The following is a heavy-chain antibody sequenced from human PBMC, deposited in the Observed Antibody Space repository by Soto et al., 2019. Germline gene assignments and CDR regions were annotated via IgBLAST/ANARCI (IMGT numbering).Heavy chain of an antibody. J-gene: IGHJ4*02. CDR2: IFSSGST. Sequence: QVRLQESGPGLLKPSETLSLTCTVSGGSINTFYWSWVRQPAGKGLEWIGRIFSSGSTSFNPSLERRVAMSVDTSKNHFSLNLSSATAADMAVYYCAREGSYSAYNFAHGIQLWAFDFWGQGALVTVSS. CDR3: AREGSYSAYNFAHGIQLWAFDF. D-gene: IGHD5-12*01. CDR1: GGSINTFY. V-gene: IGHV4-4*07.